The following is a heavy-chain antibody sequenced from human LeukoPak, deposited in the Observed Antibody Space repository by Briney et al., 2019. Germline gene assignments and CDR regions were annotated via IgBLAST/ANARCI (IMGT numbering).Heavy chain of an antibody. CDR1: GGSISSYF. CDR3: ARAFGPNDAFDI. CDR2: IYISGST. D-gene: IGHD2/OR15-2a*01. Sequence: PSDTLSLTCTVSGGSISSYFLSWIRQPAGKGLEWIGRIYISGSTNYNPSLKSRVTMSVDTSKNQFSLKLSSVTAADTAVYYCARAFGPNDAFDIWGQGTMVTVSS. J-gene: IGHJ3*02. V-gene: IGHV4-4*07.